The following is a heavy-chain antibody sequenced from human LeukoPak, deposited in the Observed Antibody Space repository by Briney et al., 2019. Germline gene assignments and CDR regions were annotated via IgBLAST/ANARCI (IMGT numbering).Heavy chain of an antibody. J-gene: IGHJ5*02. Sequence: GGSLRLSCAASGFTFSSYWMSWVRQAPGKGLEWAANIKQDGSEKYYVDSVKGRFTISRDNAKNSPYLQMNSLRAEDTAVYYCARDEKLLWFGELLNWFDPWGQGTLVTVPS. CDR3: ARDEKLLWFGELLNWFDP. CDR2: IKQDGSEK. V-gene: IGHV3-7*03. CDR1: GFTFSSYW. D-gene: IGHD3-10*01.